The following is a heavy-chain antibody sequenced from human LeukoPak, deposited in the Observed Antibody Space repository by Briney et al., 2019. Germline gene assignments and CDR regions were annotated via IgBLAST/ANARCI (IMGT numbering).Heavy chain of an antibody. CDR1: GYSFTSYW. CDR2: IYPGDSDT. CDR3: ARTGGIAARTSYFDY. Sequence: GESLKISCKGSGYSFTSYWIGWVRQMPGKGLEWMGIIYPGDSDTRYSPSFQGQVTISADKSISTAYLQWSSLKASDTAMYYCARTGGIAARTSYFDYWGQGTLVTVSS. D-gene: IGHD6-6*01. V-gene: IGHV5-51*01. J-gene: IGHJ4*02.